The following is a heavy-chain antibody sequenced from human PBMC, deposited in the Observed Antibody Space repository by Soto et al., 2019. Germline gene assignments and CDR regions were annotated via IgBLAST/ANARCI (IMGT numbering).Heavy chain of an antibody. CDR2: IYHSGST. CDR3: ARGVVVVAAISAGGYGMDV. V-gene: IGHV4-30-2*01. D-gene: IGHD2-15*01. Sequence: QLQLQESGSGLVKPSQTLSLSCAVSGGSISSGGYSWSWIRQPPGKGLEWIGYIYHSGSTYYNPSLKSRVTISVDRSKNQFSLKLSSVTAADTAVYYYARGVVVVAAISAGGYGMDVWGQATTVTVSS. CDR1: GGSISSGGYS. J-gene: IGHJ6*02.